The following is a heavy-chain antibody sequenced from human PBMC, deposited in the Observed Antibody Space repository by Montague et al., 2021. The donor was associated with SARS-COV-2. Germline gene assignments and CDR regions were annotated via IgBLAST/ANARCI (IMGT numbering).Heavy chain of an antibody. CDR2: IYYSGST. CDR3: ARGFDY. CDR1: GESFSSDD. J-gene: IGHJ4*02. V-gene: IGHV4-59*08. Sequence: SETLSLTCADYGESFSSDDWSWIRQPPGKGLEWIGYIYYSGSTSYNPSLKSRVTISVDTSKNQFSLKLSSVTAADTAVYYRARGFDYWGQGTLVTVSS.